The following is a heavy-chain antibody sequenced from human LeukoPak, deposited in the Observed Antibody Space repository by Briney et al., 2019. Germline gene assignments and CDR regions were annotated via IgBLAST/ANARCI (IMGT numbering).Heavy chain of an antibody. J-gene: IGHJ4*02. Sequence: PSETLSLTCTVSGGSISSSSYYWGWIRQPPGKGLEWIGSIYYSGSTYYNPSLKSRVTISVDTSKNQFSLKLSSVTAADTAVYYCARCSWYGFDCWGQGTLVTVSS. CDR2: IYYSGST. CDR3: ARCSWYGFDC. CDR1: GGSISSSSYY. V-gene: IGHV4-39*01. D-gene: IGHD6-13*01.